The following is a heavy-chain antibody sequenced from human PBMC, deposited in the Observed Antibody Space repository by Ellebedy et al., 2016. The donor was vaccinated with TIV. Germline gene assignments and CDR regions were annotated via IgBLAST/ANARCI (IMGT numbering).Heavy chain of an antibody. CDR2: VSHSGST. CDR1: GESLSNSY. Sequence: SETLSLTXGVSGESLSNSYWSWIRRPPGKGLEWIGEVSHSGSTNYNPSLKSRVTISVDTSKNQFSLKLSSVTAADTAVYYCARGDIAAANAPLDFWGQGSLVTVSS. J-gene: IGHJ4*02. D-gene: IGHD6-13*01. V-gene: IGHV4-34*01. CDR3: ARGDIAAANAPLDF.